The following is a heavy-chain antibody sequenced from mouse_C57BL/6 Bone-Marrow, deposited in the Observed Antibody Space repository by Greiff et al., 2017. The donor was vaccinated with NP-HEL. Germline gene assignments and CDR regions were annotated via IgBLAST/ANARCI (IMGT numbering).Heavy chain of an antibody. Sequence: DVKLQESGPGLAKPSQTLSLTCSVTGYSITSDYWNWIRKFPGNKLEYMGYISYSGSTYSNPSLKSRIPITRDTSKNQYYLQLSSVTTEDTASYCCARWGGYGYYFDYWGQGTTLTVSS. J-gene: IGHJ2*01. CDR1: GYSITSDY. CDR2: ISYSGST. CDR3: ARWGGYGYYFDY. V-gene: IGHV3-8*01. D-gene: IGHD1-2*01.